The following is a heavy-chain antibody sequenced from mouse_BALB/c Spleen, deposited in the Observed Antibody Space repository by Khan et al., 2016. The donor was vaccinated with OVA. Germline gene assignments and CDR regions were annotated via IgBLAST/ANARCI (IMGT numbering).Heavy chain of an antibody. D-gene: IGHD2-14*01. CDR3: ARGGYGGFAY. Sequence: QVQLKQSGAELVKPGASVKLSCKASGYTFTSYDINWVRQRPEQGLEWIGWMFPGDGSTKYNENFKGKATLTTDKSSSTAYMQLSRLTSEDSGAYFCARGGYGGFAYWGQGNLVTGSA. CDR2: MFPGDGST. J-gene: IGHJ3*01. CDR1: GYTFTSYD. V-gene: IGHV1-85*01.